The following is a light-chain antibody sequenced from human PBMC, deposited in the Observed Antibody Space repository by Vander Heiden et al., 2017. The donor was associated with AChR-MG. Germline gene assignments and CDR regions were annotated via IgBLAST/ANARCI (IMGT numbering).Light chain of an antibody. Sequence: QPVLTQPPSGSAAAGQEVTISGPGSSSNVGKKYVSWYQQLPGTAPKRLIDDNNKRPSGIPDRFSGSKSGTSATLGITRLQTGDEADYYCGTWDSSLGVFGGGTKLTVL. V-gene: IGLV1-51*01. CDR3: GTWDSSLGV. CDR2: DNN. CDR1: SSNVGKKY. J-gene: IGLJ3*02.